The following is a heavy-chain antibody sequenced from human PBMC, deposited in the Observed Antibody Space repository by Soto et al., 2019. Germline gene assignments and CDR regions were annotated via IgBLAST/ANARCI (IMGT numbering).Heavy chain of an antibody. CDR1: GGSISSGGYY. D-gene: IGHD2-15*01. CDR2: IYYSGST. Sequence: PSETLSLTCTVSGGSISSGGYYWSWIRQHPGKGLEWIGYIYYSGSTYYNPSLKSRVTISVDTSKNQFSLKLSSVTAADTAVYFFGRVRYCSGGSCYPEWGVWGQGTTVTVSS. CDR3: GRVRYCSGGSCYPEWGV. V-gene: IGHV4-31*03. J-gene: IGHJ6*02.